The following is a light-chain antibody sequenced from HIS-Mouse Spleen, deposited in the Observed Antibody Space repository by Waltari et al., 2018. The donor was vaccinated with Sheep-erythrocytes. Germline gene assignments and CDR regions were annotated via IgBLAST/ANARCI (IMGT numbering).Light chain of an antibody. CDR1: SSDVGGYNY. J-gene: IGLJ1*01. CDR2: DVS. CDR3: CSYAGSYNHV. Sequence: QSALTQPRSVSGSPGQSVTISCTGTSSDVGGYNYVSLYQQYPGKAPKRMIYDVSKRPSGVPDRFSGSKSGNTASLTISGLQAEDEADYYCCSYAGSYNHVFATGTKVTVL. V-gene: IGLV2-11*01.